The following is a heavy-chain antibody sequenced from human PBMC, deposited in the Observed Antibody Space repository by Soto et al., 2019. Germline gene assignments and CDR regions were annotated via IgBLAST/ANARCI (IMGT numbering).Heavy chain of an antibody. V-gene: IGHV4-59*01. CDR2: VYNSGST. D-gene: IGHD6-13*01. CDR3: AGYRREAVAGYTLDN. J-gene: IGHJ4*02. Sequence: WTWIRQPPGKGLEWIGYVYNSGSTNYNPSLKSRVTISEDTSKSQFSLKVNSMTAADTAVYYCAGYRREAVAGYTLDNWGQGILVTVSS.